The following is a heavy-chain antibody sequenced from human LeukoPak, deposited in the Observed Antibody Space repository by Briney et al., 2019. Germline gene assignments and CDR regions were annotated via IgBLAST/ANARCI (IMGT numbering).Heavy chain of an antibody. D-gene: IGHD4-17*01. V-gene: IGHV3-7*01. J-gene: IGHJ4*02. Sequence: GGSLRLSRAASGFTFSSYWMSWVRQAPGKGLEWVANIKQDGSEKYYVDSVKGRFTISRDNAKNSLYLQMNSLRAEDTAVYYCARARMTTVTQGLYYFDYWGQGTLVTVSS. CDR1: GFTFSSYW. CDR3: ARARMTTVTQGLYYFDY. CDR2: IKQDGSEK.